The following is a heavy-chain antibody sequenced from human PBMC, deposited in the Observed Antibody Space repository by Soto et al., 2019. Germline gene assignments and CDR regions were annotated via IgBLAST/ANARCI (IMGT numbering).Heavy chain of an antibody. CDR1: GGSISSGGYS. D-gene: IGHD3-22*01. V-gene: IGHV4-30-2*01. CDR2: IYHSGST. Sequence: QLQLQESGSGLVKPSQTLSLTCAVSGGSISSGGYSWSWIRQPPGKGLEWIGYIYHSGSTYYNPSLMGRFTIAVDRAKNQFSLKLSSVTAADTAVYYCARGGVDYYDSSGYYFSPYYFDYWGQGTLVTVSS. J-gene: IGHJ4*02. CDR3: ARGGVDYYDSSGYYFSPYYFDY.